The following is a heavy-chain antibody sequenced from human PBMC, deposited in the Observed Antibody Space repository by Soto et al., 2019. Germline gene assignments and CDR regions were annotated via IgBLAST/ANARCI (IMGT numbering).Heavy chain of an antibody. J-gene: IGHJ6*03. CDR3: AKGQAIAVAGTGNYYYYMDV. CDR2: ISGSGGST. D-gene: IGHD6-19*01. V-gene: IGHV3-23*01. CDR1: GFTFSNYA. Sequence: PGGSLRLSCAASGFTFSNYAMSWVRQTPGKGLEWVSAISGSGGSTFYADSVKGRFTISRDNSKNTLYLQMNSLRAEDTAVYYCAKGQAIAVAGTGNYYYYMDVWGKGTTVTVSS.